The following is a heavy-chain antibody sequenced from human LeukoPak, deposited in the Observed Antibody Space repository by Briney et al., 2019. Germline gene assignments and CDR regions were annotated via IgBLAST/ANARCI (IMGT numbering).Heavy chain of an antibody. J-gene: IGHJ6*02. CDR3: ASRPYCSSTSCLHYYYGMDV. V-gene: IGHV4-34*01. D-gene: IGHD2-2*01. CDR1: GGSFSGYY. CDR2: INHSGST. Sequence: PSETLSLTCAVYGGSFSGYYWSWIRQPPGKGLEWIGEINHSGSTNYNPSLKSRVTISVDTSKNQFSLKLSSVTAADTAVYYCASRPYCSSTSCLHYYYGMDVWGQGTTVTVSS.